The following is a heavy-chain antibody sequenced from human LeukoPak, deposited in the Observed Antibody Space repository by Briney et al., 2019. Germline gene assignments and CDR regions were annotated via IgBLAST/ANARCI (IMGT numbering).Heavy chain of an antibody. V-gene: IGHV4-31*03. CDR1: GGSISSGGYY. CDR3: ARGSAFRAFDI. Sequence: SQTLSLTCTVSGGSISSGGYYWSWIRQHPGKGLEWIGYIYYSGSTYYNPSLKSRVTISVDTSKNQFSLKLSSVTAADAAVYYCARGSAFRAFDIWGQGTMVTVSS. CDR2: IYYSGST. J-gene: IGHJ3*02.